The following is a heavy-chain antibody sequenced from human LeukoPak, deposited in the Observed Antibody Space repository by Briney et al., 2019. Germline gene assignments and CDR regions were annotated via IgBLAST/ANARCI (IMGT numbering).Heavy chain of an antibody. Sequence: GGSLRLSCAASGFTFSSYAMHWVRQAPGKGLEWVTVISYDGSNKYYADSVKGRFTISRDNSKNTLYPQMNSLRAEDTAVYYCAREFRGYGMDVWGQGTTVTVSS. J-gene: IGHJ6*02. CDR3: AREFRGYGMDV. V-gene: IGHV3-30-3*01. CDR1: GFTFSSYA. CDR2: ISYDGSNK. D-gene: IGHD3-10*01.